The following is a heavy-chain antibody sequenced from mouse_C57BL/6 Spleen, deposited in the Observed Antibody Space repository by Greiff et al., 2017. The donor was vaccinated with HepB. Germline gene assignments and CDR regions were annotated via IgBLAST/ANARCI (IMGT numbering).Heavy chain of an antibody. V-gene: IGHV1-19*01. CDR1: GYTFTDYY. J-gene: IGHJ1*03. D-gene: IGHD1-1*01. CDR3: ARAYGSSYAWYFDV. Sequence: SGPVLVKPGASVKMSCKASGYTFTDYYMNWVKQSHGKSLEWIGVINPYNGGTSYNQKFKGKATLTVDKSSSTAYMELNSLTSEDSAVYYCARAYGSSYAWYFDVWGTGTTVTVSS. CDR2: INPYNGGT.